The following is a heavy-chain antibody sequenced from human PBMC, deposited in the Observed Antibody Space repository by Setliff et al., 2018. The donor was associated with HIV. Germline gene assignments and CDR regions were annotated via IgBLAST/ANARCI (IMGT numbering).Heavy chain of an antibody. J-gene: IGHJ5*02. CDR3: ARDRHYSGLGSYGP. V-gene: IGHV4-4*07. Sequence: SETLSLTCTISGGPFGDYHWSWIRQPAGRGLEWIGRIFRSGTTDYKFSLKSRVTISIDTSRNQFSLRLTSVTAEDTAVYYCARDRHYSGLGSYGPWGPGTLVTVS. D-gene: IGHD3-10*01. CDR2: IFRSGTT. CDR1: GGPFGDYH.